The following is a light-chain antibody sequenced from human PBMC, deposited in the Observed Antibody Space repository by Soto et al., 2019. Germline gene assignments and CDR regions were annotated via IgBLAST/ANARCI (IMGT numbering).Light chain of an antibody. V-gene: IGLV2-18*02. Sequence: QSVLTQPPSVSGSPGQSVAISCTGTSSDIGSYNRVSWYQQPPGTVPRVMISEVSNRPSGVPDRFSGSKSGNTASLTISGLQAEDEADYYCSSYTSSSTYVFGTGTKVTVL. CDR1: SSDIGSYNR. CDR3: SSYTSSSTYV. CDR2: EVS. J-gene: IGLJ1*01.